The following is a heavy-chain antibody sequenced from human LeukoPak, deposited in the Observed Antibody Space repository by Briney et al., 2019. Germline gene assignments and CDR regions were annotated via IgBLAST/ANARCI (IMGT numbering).Heavy chain of an antibody. CDR2: ISSSSSYI. CDR1: GFTFSSFS. J-gene: IGHJ3*02. D-gene: IGHD3-10*01. Sequence: PGGSLRLSCAASGFTFSSFSMNWVRQAPGKGLEWVSSISSSSSYIYYADSVKGRFTISRDNAKNSLYLQMNSLRAEDTAMYYCARDDYYGSGSYWGAFDIWGQGIMVTVSS. CDR3: ARDDYYGSGSYWGAFDI. V-gene: IGHV3-21*01.